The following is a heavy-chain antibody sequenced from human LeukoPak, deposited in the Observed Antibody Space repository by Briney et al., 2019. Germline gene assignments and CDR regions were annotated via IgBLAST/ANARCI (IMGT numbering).Heavy chain of an antibody. D-gene: IGHD3-3*01. CDR2: IYHSGST. V-gene: IGHV4-4*02. CDR1: GGSISSSNW. CDR3: ARAYTETYYDFWSAKNWFDP. Sequence: SGTLSLTCAVSGGSISSSNWWSWVRQPPGKGLEWIGEIYHSGSTNYNPSLKSRVTISVDKSKNQFSLKLSSVTAADTAVYYCARAYTETYYDFWSAKNWFDPWGQGTLVTVSS. J-gene: IGHJ5*02.